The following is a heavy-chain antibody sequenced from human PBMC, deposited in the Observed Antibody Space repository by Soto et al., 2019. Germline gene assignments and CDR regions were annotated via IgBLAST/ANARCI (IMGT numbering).Heavy chain of an antibody. V-gene: IGHV4-34*01. D-gene: IGHD2-21*02. J-gene: IGHJ4*02. CDR3: ARWQPLLYFDY. CDR1: GGSFSGYY. Sequence: ETLSLTCAVYGGSFSGYYWSWIRQPPGKGLEWIGEINHSGSTNYNPSLKSRVTISVDTSKNQFSLKLSSVTAADTAVYYCARWQPLLYFDYWGQGTLVTVSS. CDR2: INHSGST.